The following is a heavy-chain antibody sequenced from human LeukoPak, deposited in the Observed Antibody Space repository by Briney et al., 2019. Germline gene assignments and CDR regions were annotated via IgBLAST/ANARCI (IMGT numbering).Heavy chain of an antibody. CDR3: AKESPHYVWGLYYFDY. V-gene: IGHV3-30*02. CDR2: IRYDGSNK. J-gene: IGHJ4*02. CDR1: GFTFSRYG. Sequence: GGSLRLSCAASGFTFSRYGMHWVRQAPGKGLEWVAFIRYDGSNKYYADSVKGRFTISRDNSKNTLYLQMNSLRAEDTAVYYCAKESPHYVWGLYYFDYWGQGTLVTVSS. D-gene: IGHD3-16*01.